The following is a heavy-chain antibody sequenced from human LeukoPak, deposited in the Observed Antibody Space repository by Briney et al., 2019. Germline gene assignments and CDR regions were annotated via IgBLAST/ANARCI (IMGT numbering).Heavy chain of an antibody. CDR1: GFTFSSYV. J-gene: IGHJ4*02. CDR2: ITGGGGST. V-gene: IGHV3-23*01. Sequence: QTGGSLRLSYAASGFTFSSYVMSWVRQAPGKGQEWVSAITGGGGSTYYADSVKGRFTISRDNSNNTLYLQMNSLRAEDTAVYYCAKDRETTASGTFDYWGQGTLVTVSS. D-gene: IGHD6-13*01. CDR3: AKDRETTASGTFDY.